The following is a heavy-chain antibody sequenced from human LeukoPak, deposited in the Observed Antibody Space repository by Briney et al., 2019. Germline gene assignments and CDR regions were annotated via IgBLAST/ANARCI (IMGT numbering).Heavy chain of an antibody. J-gene: IGHJ4*02. D-gene: IGHD2-21*02. CDR3: AKYFACGGDCSLPYYFDY. Sequence: RAGGSLRLSCAASGFTFSSYAMSWVRQAPGKGLEWVSSISGSGGSTYYADSVKGRFTISRDNSKNTLYLQMNSLRAEDTAIYYCAKYFACGGDCSLPYYFDYWGQGTLVTVSS. V-gene: IGHV3-23*01. CDR2: ISGSGGST. CDR1: GFTFSSYA.